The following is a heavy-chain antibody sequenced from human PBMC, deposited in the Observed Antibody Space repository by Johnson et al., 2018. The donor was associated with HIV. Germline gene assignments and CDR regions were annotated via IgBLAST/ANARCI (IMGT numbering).Heavy chain of an antibody. J-gene: IGHJ3*02. Sequence: QVQLVESGGGLIQPGGSLRLSCVASGFTVSSNYMSWVRQAPGKGLEWVAVVSDDGSNKYYADSVKGRFTISRDNSKNTLYLQMNSLRAEDTAVYYCARVRGYSYGAHAYDIWGQGTMVTVSS. V-gene: IGHV3-30-3*01. CDR1: GFTVSSNY. CDR3: ARVRGYSYGAHAYDI. D-gene: IGHD5-18*01. CDR2: VSDDGSNK.